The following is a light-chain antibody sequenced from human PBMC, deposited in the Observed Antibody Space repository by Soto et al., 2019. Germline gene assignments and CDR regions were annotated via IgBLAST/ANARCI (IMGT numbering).Light chain of an antibody. Sequence: IVMTQSPATLSVSPGERATLSCRASQSVGSNLAWYQQKPGQAPRLLFYGASTRATDIPPRFSVSGSGTEFTLTISSLQSEDFAVYYCQQYNNWPPITFGQGTRLEIK. CDR3: QQYNNWPPIT. CDR2: GAS. V-gene: IGKV3-15*01. J-gene: IGKJ5*01. CDR1: QSVGSN.